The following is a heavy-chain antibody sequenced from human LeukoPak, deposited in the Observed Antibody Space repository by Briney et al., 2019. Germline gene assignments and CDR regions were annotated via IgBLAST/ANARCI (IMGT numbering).Heavy chain of an antibody. Sequence: PGGFLRLSCAASGFTFSDYSMNWVRQAPGKGLEWISWVGIDSGNTKYADSVKGRFTISGEKAKNSLYLQMSSLRVEDTAVYYCARDHNYAFDNWGQGTLVTVSS. CDR2: VGIDSGNT. J-gene: IGHJ4*02. CDR1: GFTFSDYS. D-gene: IGHD1-1*01. V-gene: IGHV3-48*01. CDR3: ARDHNYAFDN.